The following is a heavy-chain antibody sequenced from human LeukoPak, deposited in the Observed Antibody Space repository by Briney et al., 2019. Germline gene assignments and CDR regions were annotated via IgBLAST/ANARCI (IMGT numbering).Heavy chain of an antibody. Sequence: GGSLRLSCAASGFTFSSYAMSWVRQAPGKGLEWVSAISGSGGSTYYADSVKGRFTISRDNSKNTLYLQLNSLRPEDTAVYYCARDQLAYSGYDTLFDYWGQGTLVTVSS. CDR3: ARDQLAYSGYDTLFDY. V-gene: IGHV3-23*01. CDR2: ISGSGGST. J-gene: IGHJ4*02. CDR1: GFTFSSYA. D-gene: IGHD5-12*01.